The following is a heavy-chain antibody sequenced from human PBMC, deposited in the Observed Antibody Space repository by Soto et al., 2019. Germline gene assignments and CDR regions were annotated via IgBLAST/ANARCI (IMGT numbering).Heavy chain of an antibody. D-gene: IGHD2-15*01. CDR3: ARGDCSGGSCYQSAFDI. J-gene: IGHJ3*02. Sequence: GESLKISCQGSGYSFTSYWIGWVRQMPGKGLEWMGIIYPGDSDTRYSPSFQGQVTISADKSISTAYLQWSSLKASDTAMYYCARGDCSGGSCYQSAFDIWGQGTMVTVSS. CDR1: GYSFTSYW. CDR2: IYPGDSDT. V-gene: IGHV5-51*01.